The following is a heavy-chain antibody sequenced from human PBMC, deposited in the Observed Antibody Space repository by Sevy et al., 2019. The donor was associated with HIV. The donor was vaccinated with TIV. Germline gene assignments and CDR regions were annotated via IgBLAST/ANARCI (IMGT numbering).Heavy chain of an antibody. CDR3: ARAGGWGNINHSNQILDI. Sequence: GGSLRLSCAASEFIFTGYWMNWVRQAPGKGLEWVANIDQDGSDKRYVDSVRGRFTISRDNANNFLYLQMSSLRADDTGVYYCARAGGWGNINHSNQILDIWGHGTKVTVSS. CDR2: IDQDGSDK. J-gene: IGHJ3*02. D-gene: IGHD3-16*01. V-gene: IGHV3-7*01. CDR1: EFIFTGYW.